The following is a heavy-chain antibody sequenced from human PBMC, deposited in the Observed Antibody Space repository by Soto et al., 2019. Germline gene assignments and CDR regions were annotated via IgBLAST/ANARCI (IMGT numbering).Heavy chain of an antibody. CDR3: ARDGDSSSPFDI. CDR2: INPNSGGT. Sequence: QVQLVQSGAEVKKPGASVKVSCKASGYTFTGNYMHWVRQAPGQGLEWMGWINPNSGGTNYAQKVQGRVTVTRDTSISTAYMELSRLRSDDTAVYYWARDGDSSSPFDIWGQGTMVTGSS. J-gene: IGHJ3*02. D-gene: IGHD6-6*01. V-gene: IGHV1-2*02. CDR1: GYTFTGNY.